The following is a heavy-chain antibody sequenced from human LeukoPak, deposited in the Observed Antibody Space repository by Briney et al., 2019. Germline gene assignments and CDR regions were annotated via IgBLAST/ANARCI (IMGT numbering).Heavy chain of an antibody. V-gene: IGHV4-59*01. CDR3: ARVLGASSTSFLSYYYYYYGMDV. CDR1: GGSISSYY. Sequence: SGTLSLTCAVSGGSISSYYWSWIRQPPGKGLEWIGYIYYSGSTNYNPSLKSRVTISVDTSKNQFSLKLSSVTAADTAVYYCARVLGASSTSFLSYYYYYYGMDVWGQGTTVTVSS. CDR2: IYYSGST. D-gene: IGHD2-2*01. J-gene: IGHJ6*02.